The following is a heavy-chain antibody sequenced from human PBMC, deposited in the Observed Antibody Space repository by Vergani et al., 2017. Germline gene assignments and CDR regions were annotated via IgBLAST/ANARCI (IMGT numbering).Heavy chain of an antibody. CDR1: GYSFTSYW. V-gene: IGHV5-51*01. CDR2: IYPGDSDT. J-gene: IGHJ6*02. D-gene: IGHD6-19*01. CDR3: ARQVAVAGKWWGPYYYYGMDV. Sequence: EVQLVQSGAEVKKPGESLKISCKGSGYSFTSYWIGWVRQMPGKGLEWMWIIYPGDSDTRYSPSFQGQVTISADKSISTSYLQWSSLKASDTAMYYCARQVAVAGKWWGPYYYYGMDVWGQGTTVTVSS.